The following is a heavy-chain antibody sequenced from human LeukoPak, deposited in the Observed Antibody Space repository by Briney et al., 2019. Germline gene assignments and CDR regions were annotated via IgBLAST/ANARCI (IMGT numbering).Heavy chain of an antibody. CDR3: AGDSRRGYGSGSYN. Sequence: GGSLRLSCAASGFTFDDYGMSWVRQAPGKGLEWVSGINWNGGSTGYADSVKGRFTISRDNAKNSLYLQMNSLRAEDTALYHCAGDSRRGYGSGSYNWGQGTLVTVSS. D-gene: IGHD3-10*01. CDR1: GFTFDDYG. J-gene: IGHJ4*02. CDR2: INWNGGST. V-gene: IGHV3-20*01.